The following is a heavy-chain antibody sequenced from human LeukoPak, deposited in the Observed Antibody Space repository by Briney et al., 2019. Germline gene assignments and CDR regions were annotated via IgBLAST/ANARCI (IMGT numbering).Heavy chain of an antibody. CDR2: IYHSGST. V-gene: IGHV4-30-2*01. J-gene: IGHJ4*02. Sequence: PSETLSLTCAVSGGSISSGGYSWSWIRQPPGKGLEWIGYIYHSGSTYYNPSLKSRVTISVDRSKNQFSLKLSSVTAADTAVYYCARTVYYYDSSGYPRAYYFDYWGQGTQVTVSS. D-gene: IGHD3-22*01. CDR1: GGSISSGGYS. CDR3: ARTVYYYDSSGYPRAYYFDY.